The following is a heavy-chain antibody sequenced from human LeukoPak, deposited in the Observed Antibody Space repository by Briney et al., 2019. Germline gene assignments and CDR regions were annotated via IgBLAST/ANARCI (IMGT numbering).Heavy chain of an antibody. Sequence: SVKVSCKASGGTFSSYAISWVRQAPGQGLEWMGGIIPIFGTENYAQKFQGRVTITADESTSTAYMELSSRRSEDTAVYYCASVVPAARREFDYWGQGTLVTVSS. CDR2: IIPIFGTE. CDR1: GGTFSSYA. CDR3: ASVVPAARREFDY. V-gene: IGHV1-69*13. J-gene: IGHJ4*02. D-gene: IGHD2-2*01.